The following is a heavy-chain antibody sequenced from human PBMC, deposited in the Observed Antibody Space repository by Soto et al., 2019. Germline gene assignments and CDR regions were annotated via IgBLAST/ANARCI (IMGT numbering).Heavy chain of an antibody. CDR3: AREIPAAGLGMDV. J-gene: IGHJ6*02. CDR2: IKQDGSEK. Sequence: PGGSLRLSCVASGFTFSSYWMSWVRQAPGKGLEWVANIKQDGSEKYYVDSVKGRFTISRDNAKNSLYLQMNSLRAEDTAVYYCAREIPAAGLGMDVWGQGTTVTVSS. V-gene: IGHV3-7*01. CDR1: GFTFSSYW. D-gene: IGHD2-2*01.